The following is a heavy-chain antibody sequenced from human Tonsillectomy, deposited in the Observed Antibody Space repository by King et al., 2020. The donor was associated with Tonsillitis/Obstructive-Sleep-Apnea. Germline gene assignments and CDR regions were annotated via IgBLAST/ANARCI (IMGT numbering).Heavy chain of an antibody. Sequence: QLVQSGGGLVQPGGSLRLSWATSGFTFSSYAMSWVRQVQGKGLEWVAGIRGSGGVTYLADSVKGRFTISRDNSKNMVFLQMNSLRVEDTAVYYCAKVITLLWFRELLAFDHWGQGPLVTVST. CDR1: GFTFSSYA. J-gene: IGHJ4*02. CDR3: AKVITLLWFRELLAFDH. D-gene: IGHD3-10*01. V-gene: IGHV3-23*04. CDR2: IRGSGGVT.